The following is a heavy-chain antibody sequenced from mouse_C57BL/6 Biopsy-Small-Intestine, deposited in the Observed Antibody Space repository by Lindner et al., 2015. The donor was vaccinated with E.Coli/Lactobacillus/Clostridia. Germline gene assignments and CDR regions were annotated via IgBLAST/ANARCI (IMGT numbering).Heavy chain of an antibody. D-gene: IGHD2-10*02. J-gene: IGHJ3*01. CDR1: GGTFSSYA. CDR3: AREAGKSILDAFDI. Sequence: SVKVSCKASGGTFSSYAISWVRQAPGQGLEWMGGIIPIFGTANYAQKFQGRVTITADESTSTAYMELSSLRSEDTAVYYCAREAGKSILDAFDIWGQGTMVTVSS. CDR2: IIPIFGTA. V-gene: IGHV1-81*01.